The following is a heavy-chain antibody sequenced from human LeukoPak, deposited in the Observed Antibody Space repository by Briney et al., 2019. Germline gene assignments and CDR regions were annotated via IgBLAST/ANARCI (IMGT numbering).Heavy chain of an antibody. Sequence: GGSLRLSCAASGFTFSSYAMSWVRQAPGKGLEWVSAISGSGGSTYYADSVKGRFTISRDNSKNTLYLQMNSLRAEDTAVYYCVKDHGSRGSFDYWGQGTLVTVSS. V-gene: IGHV3-23*01. CDR1: GFTFSSYA. J-gene: IGHJ4*02. CDR3: VKDHGSRGSFDY. D-gene: IGHD3-22*01. CDR2: ISGSGGST.